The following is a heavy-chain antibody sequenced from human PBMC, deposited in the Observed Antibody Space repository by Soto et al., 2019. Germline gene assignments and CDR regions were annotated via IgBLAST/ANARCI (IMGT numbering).Heavy chain of an antibody. CDR1: GYTFTSYY. CDR3: ARSAARITGTYYFDY. CDR2: INPSGGST. D-gene: IGHD1-20*01. V-gene: IGHV1-46*01. Sequence: ASVKVSCKAFGYTFTSYYMHWVRQAPGQGLEWMGIINPSGGSTSYAQKFQGRVTMTRDTSTSTVYMELSSLRSEDTAVYYCARSAARITGTYYFDYWGQGTLVTVSS. J-gene: IGHJ4*02.